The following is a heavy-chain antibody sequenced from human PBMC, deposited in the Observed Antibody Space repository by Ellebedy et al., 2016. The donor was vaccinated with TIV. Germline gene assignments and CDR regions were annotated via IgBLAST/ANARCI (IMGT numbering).Heavy chain of an antibody. CDR2: ISYVGNNE. J-gene: IGHJ2*01. V-gene: IGHV3-30*03. D-gene: IGHD3-3*01. CDR1: GFTFNSYG. Sequence: PGGSLRLSCAASGFTFNSYGMHRVRQAPGKGLEWVAVISYVGNNEDYADSVKGRFTTYRANSQNTLFLQMDSLRVEDTAVYYCARPRGITIFERILYFDLWGRGTLVTVSS. CDR3: ARPRGITIFERILYFDL.